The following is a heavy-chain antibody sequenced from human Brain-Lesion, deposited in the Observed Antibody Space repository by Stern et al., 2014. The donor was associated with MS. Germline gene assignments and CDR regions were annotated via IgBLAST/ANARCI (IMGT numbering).Heavy chain of an antibody. CDR2: IYYSGFT. Sequence: VQLVESGPGLVKPSETLSLTCTVSGGSISSSTYYWAWIRQPPGKGLEWIGNIYYSGFTYYNPSLKSRVTISVDMSKNQFSLKLSSVTAADTAIYYCARHDSVPRPSQLYSARDRGPGYFDYWGQGTLFTVSS. V-gene: IGHV4-39*01. CDR1: GGSISSSTYY. CDR3: ARHDSVPRPSQLYSARDRGPGYFDY. J-gene: IGHJ4*02. D-gene: IGHD1-26*01.